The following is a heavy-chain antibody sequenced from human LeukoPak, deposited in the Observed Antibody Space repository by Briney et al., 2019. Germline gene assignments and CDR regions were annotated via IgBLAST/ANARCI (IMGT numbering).Heavy chain of an antibody. J-gene: IGHJ4*02. CDR1: GFTFSDYY. D-gene: IGHD4-17*01. CDR3: ARDDYGDYVPFDY. CDR2: ISSSGSTI. Sequence: PGGSLRLSCAASGFTFSDYYMSSIRQAPGKGLEWVSYISSSGSTIYYADSVKGRFTISRDNAKNSLYLQMNSLRAEDTAVYYCARDDYGDYVPFDYWGQGTLVTVSS. V-gene: IGHV3-11*01.